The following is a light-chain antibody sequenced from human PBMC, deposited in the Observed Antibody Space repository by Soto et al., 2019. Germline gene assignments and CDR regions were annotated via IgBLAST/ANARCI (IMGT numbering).Light chain of an antibody. J-gene: IGLJ2*01. CDR1: NMASIS. CDR2: GDT. V-gene: IGLV3-21*02. CDR3: QMWDSVTDHVV. Sequence: SYVLTQPPSVSVAPGQTARITCGGNNMASISVHWYRQKPGQAPVLVVYGDTDRPSGIPERFSGSNSGNTATLTISRVEAGDEADYYCQMWDSVTDHVVFGGGTKLTVL.